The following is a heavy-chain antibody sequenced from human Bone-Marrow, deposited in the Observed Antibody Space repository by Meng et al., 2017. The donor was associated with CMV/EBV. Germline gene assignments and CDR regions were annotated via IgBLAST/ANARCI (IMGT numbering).Heavy chain of an antibody. D-gene: IGHD6-19*01. CDR3: ARGGVAGRESLYYY. Sequence: VSGGSISSSNWWSWGRQPPGKGLEWIGEIYHSGSTNYNPSLKSRVTISVDKSKNQFSLKPSSVTAADTAVYYCARGGVAGRESLYYYWGQGTLVTVSS. CDR2: IYHSGST. J-gene: IGHJ4*02. CDR1: GGSISSSNW. V-gene: IGHV4-4*02.